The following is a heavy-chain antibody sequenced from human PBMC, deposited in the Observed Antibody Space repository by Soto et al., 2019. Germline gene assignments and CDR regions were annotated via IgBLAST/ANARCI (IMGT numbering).Heavy chain of an antibody. CDR2: ISYDGSNK. Sequence: GGSLRLSCAASGFTFSSYGMHWVRQAPGKGLEWVAVISYDGSNKYYADSVKGRFTISRDNSKNTLYLQMNSLRAEDTAVYYCAMTVTTLYHWFDPWGQGILVTVSS. J-gene: IGHJ5*02. CDR1: GFTFSSYG. V-gene: IGHV3-30*03. D-gene: IGHD4-4*01. CDR3: AMTVTTLYHWFDP.